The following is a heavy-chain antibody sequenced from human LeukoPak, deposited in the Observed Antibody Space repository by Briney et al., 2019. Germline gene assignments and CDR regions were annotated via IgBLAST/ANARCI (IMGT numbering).Heavy chain of an antibody. Sequence: SETLTLTCTVSGDSFSSNYWTWIRQPPGKGLEWIGYIFYSGSTNYNPSVESRVTISVDTSSSQFYLKLSSVTAADTAVYYCARAPYRDDAFDIWGQGTMVTVSS. J-gene: IGHJ3*02. CDR1: GDSFSSNY. V-gene: IGHV4-59*01. CDR2: IFYSGST. D-gene: IGHD3-16*02. CDR3: ARAPYRDDAFDI.